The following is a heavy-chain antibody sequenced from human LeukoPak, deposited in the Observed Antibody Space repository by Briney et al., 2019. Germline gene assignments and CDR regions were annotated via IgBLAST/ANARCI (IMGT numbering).Heavy chain of an antibody. Sequence: GGSLTLSCAASGFIFTEYVMYWVRQAPGKGREWVAFVRKDATEKKYADYVQGRFTISRDDSANTVYLKMNNLRVDDTAVYYCAKRSGPNSGPFASWGEGTPVIVSS. J-gene: IGHJ4*02. D-gene: IGHD1-1*01. CDR3: AKRSGPNSGPFAS. CDR2: VRKDATEK. CDR1: GFIFTEYV. V-gene: IGHV3-30*02.